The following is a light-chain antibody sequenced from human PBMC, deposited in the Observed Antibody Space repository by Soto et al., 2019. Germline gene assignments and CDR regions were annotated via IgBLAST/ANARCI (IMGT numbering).Light chain of an antibody. Sequence: EIVLTQSPATLSLSPGERATLSCRASQSVGTYFAWYQQKPGQAPRLLIYDSSNRAAGIPARFSGSGSGTDFTLTIRSLETEDFAVDYCQQRSDWPSSFGGGTKVEIK. J-gene: IGKJ4*01. CDR1: QSVGTY. V-gene: IGKV3-11*01. CDR2: DSS. CDR3: QQRSDWPSS.